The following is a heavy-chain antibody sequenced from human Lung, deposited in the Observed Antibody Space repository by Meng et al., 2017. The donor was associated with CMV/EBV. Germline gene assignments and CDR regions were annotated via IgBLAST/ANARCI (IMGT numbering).Heavy chain of an antibody. Sequence: GESXKISXSPSVFTFGDDVMSWVRQAPGKGLEWVGFIRSKAYGGTTEYAASVKGRFTISRDDSKSIAYLQMNSLKTEDTAVYYCTRALDYCDSRAFYYYYGMDVWGQGTTVTVSS. CDR2: IRSKAYGGTT. J-gene: IGHJ6*02. D-gene: IGHD3-22*01. CDR3: TRALDYCDSRAFYYYYGMDV. CDR1: VFTFGDDV. V-gene: IGHV3-49*04.